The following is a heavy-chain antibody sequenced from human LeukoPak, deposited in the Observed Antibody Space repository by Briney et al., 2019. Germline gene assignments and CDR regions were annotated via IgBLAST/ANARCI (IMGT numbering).Heavy chain of an antibody. J-gene: IGHJ6*02. D-gene: IGHD2-15*01. V-gene: IGHV3-23*01. CDR2: ISGSGGST. Sequence: PGGSLRLSCAASGFTFSSYAMSWVRQAPGKGLEWVSAISGSGGSTYYADSVKGRFTISRDNSKNTLYLQMNSLRAEDTAVYYCAKDPDIVVVVAAISYGMDVWGQGTTVTVSS. CDR1: GFTFSSYA. CDR3: AKDPDIVVVVAAISYGMDV.